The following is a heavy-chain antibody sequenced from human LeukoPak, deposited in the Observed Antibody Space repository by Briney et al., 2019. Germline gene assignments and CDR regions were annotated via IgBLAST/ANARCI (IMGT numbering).Heavy chain of an antibody. CDR1: GFTFSSYE. CDR2: ISSSGSTI. J-gene: IGHJ4*02. Sequence: GGSLRLFCAASGFTFSSYEMNWVRQAPGKGLEWVSYISSSGSTIYYADSVKGRFTISRDNAKNSLYLQMNSLRAEDTAVYYCARDLASDTQLCLRGDGGYWGQGTLVTVSS. V-gene: IGHV3-48*03. CDR3: ARDLASDTQLCLRGDGGY. D-gene: IGHD5-18*01.